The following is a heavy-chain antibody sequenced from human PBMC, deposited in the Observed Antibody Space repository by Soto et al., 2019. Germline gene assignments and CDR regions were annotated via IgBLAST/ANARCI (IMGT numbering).Heavy chain of an antibody. Sequence: EVQLVESGGGLVQPGGSLRLSCAASGFTFSSYSMNWVRQAPGKGLEWVSYISSSSSTIYYADSVKGRFTISRDNAKNSLYLQLNSLRAEDTAVYYCASNEIVMGYWGQGTLVTVSS. CDR3: ASNEIVMGY. CDR2: ISSSSSTI. D-gene: IGHD3-22*01. CDR1: GFTFSSYS. V-gene: IGHV3-48*01. J-gene: IGHJ4*02.